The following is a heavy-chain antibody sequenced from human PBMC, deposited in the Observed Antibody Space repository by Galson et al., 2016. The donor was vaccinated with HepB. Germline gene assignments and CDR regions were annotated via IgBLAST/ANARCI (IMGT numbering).Heavy chain of an antibody. CDR1: GYSFIDYY. D-gene: IGHD3-3*01. CDR3: ARDYDLFDN. Sequence: SVKVSCKASGYSFIDYYIHWVRQAPGQGLEWMGVINPSVSGTNYAQKFQGRVTMTRDTSTSTVYMELSRLRSEDTAVYYCARDYDLFDNWGQGTLVTVSS. V-gene: IGHV1-46*01. J-gene: IGHJ4*02. CDR2: INPSVSGT.